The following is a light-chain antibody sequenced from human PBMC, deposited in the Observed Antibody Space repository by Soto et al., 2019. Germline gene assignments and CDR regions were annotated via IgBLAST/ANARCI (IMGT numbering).Light chain of an antibody. CDR3: QQRSYGYT. V-gene: IGKV3-11*01. CDR2: DAS. Sequence: IVLTQSPVTLPLSPGERATLSCRASQHISTFLAWYQHKDGQAPRLLISDASKRATGTPARFSGSGSGTDFTLTISSLEPEDCAVYYCQQRSYGYTFGQGTRLEIK. J-gene: IGKJ5*01. CDR1: QHISTF.